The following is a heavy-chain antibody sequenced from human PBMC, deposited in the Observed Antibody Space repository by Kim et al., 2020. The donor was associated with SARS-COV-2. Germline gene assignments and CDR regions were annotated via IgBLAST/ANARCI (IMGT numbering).Heavy chain of an antibody. CDR2: IYYSGST. CDR1: GGSISSSSYY. J-gene: IGHJ6*02. Sequence: SETLSLTCTVSGGSISSSSYYWGWIRQPPGKGLEWIGSIYYSGSTYYNPSLKSRVTISVDTSKNQFSLKLSSVTAADTAVYYCARHIGYCSGGSCLYYYYYGMDVWGQGTTVTVSS. D-gene: IGHD2-15*01. CDR3: ARHIGYCSGGSCLYYYYYGMDV. V-gene: IGHV4-39*01.